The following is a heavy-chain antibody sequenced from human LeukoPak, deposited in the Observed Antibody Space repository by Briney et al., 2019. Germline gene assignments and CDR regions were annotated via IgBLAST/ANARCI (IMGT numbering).Heavy chain of an antibody. J-gene: IGHJ4*02. V-gene: IGHV3-23*01. CDR1: GFTFNTYT. Sequence: GGSLRLSCAASGFTFNTYTMNWVRQAPGKGLEWVSVITGSGGFTQYADSVKGRFTISRDNSKNTVYLQMNSLRVEDTALYYCVRSLDYWGQGTLVTVSS. CDR2: ITGSGGFT. CDR3: VRSLDY.